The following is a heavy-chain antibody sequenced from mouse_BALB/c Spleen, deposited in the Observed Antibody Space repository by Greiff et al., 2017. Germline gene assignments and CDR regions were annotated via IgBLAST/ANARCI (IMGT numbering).Heavy chain of an antibody. D-gene: IGHD4-1*01. CDR1: GFNIKDYY. CDR3: NWDYFDY. V-gene: IGHV14-4*02. Sequence: VQLQQSGAELVRSGASVKLSCTASGFNIKDYYMHWVKQRPEQGLEWIGWIDPENGDTECAPKFQGKATMTADTSSNTAYLQLSSLTSEDTAVYYCNWDYFDYWGQGTTLTVSS. CDR2: IDPENGDT. J-gene: IGHJ2*01.